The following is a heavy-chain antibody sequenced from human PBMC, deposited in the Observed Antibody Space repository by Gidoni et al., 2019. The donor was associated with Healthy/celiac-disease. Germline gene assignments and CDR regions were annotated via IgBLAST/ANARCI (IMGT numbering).Heavy chain of an antibody. CDR3: ARAGYCSSTSCPYYYYGMDV. V-gene: IGHV3-30*04. J-gene: IGHJ6*02. D-gene: IGHD2-2*03. Sequence: QVQLVESGGGVVQPGRSLSLACAASGFTFSSYAMHWVRQAPGKGLEWVAVISYDGSNKYHADSVKGRFTISRDNSKNTLYLQMNSLRAEDTAVYYCARAGYCSSTSCPYYYYGMDVWGQGTTVTVSS. CDR1: GFTFSSYA. CDR2: ISYDGSNK.